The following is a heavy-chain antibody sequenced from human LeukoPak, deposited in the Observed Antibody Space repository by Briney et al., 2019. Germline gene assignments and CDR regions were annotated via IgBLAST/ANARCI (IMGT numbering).Heavy chain of an antibody. CDR1: GGSISSGNYY. J-gene: IGHJ5*02. CDR3: ASLYSSGYFYPNNWFDP. CDR2: IYTSGST. V-gene: IGHV4-61*02. D-gene: IGHD3-22*01. Sequence: PSETLSLTCTVSGGSISSGNYYWSWIRQPAGKGLEWIGRIYTSGSTNYNPSLKSRVTISVDTSKNQFSLKLSSVTATDTAVYYCASLYSSGYFYPNNWFDPWGQGTLVTVSS.